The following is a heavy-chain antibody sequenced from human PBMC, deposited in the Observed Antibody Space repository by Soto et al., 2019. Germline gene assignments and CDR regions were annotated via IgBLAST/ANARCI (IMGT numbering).Heavy chain of an antibody. J-gene: IGHJ4*02. CDR2: ISGSGDNT. Sequence: EVQLLESGGGLVQPGGSLRLSCEAFGTTFSSYAMSWVRQAPGKGLEWVSVISGSGDNTYYAESVKGRFTISRDNSKNTLYLQMNSLRAEDTAVYYCVKRDYDILTGYFYDFWGRGTLLTVSS. V-gene: IGHV3-23*01. CDR3: VKRDYDILTGYFYDF. D-gene: IGHD3-9*01. CDR1: GTTFSSYA.